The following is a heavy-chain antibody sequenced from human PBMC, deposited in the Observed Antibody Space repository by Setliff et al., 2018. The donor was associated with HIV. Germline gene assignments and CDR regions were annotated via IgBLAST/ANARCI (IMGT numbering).Heavy chain of an antibody. Sequence: PGGSLRLSCAASGFIFDDYAMHWVRQVPGKGLEWVALISWNGGTTNYADSVKGRFTISRDSSKNSLYLQMNSLRTEDTALYYCAKEGGSERMPFFYYYMTSGAKGPRSPSP. V-gene: IGHV3-43*01. CDR3: AKEGGSERMPFFYYYMTS. J-gene: IGHJ6*03. CDR1: GFIFDDYA. CDR2: ISWNGGTT. D-gene: IGHD3-10*01.